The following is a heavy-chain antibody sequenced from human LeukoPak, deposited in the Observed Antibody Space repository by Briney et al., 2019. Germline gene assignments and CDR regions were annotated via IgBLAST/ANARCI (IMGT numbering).Heavy chain of an antibody. CDR3: ARDGCSGGSCYSDY. J-gene: IGHJ4*02. D-gene: IGHD2-15*01. V-gene: IGHV1-69*01. Sequence: SVKVSCKASGGTFSSYAISWVRQAPGQGLEWMGGIIPIFGTANYAQKFQGRVTITADESTSTAYMELSSLRSEDTAVYYGARDGCSGGSCYSDYWGQGTLVTVSS. CDR2: IIPIFGTA. CDR1: GGTFSSYA.